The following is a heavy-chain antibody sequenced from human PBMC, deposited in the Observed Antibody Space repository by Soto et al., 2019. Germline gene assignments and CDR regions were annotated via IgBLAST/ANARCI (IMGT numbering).Heavy chain of an antibody. CDR1: GGTFSSYT. J-gene: IGHJ4*02. Sequence: QVQLVQSGAEVKKPGSSVKVSCKASGGTFSSYTISWVRQAPGQGLEWMGRIIPILGIANYAQKFQGRVTITADKSTSTAYRELSSLRSEDTAVYYCAREYYYDSSGYGWGQGTLVTVSS. CDR2: IIPILGIA. V-gene: IGHV1-69*08. CDR3: AREYYYDSSGYG. D-gene: IGHD3-22*01.